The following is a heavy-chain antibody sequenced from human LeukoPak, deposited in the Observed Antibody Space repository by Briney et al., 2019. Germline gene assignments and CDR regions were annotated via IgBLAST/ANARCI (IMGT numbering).Heavy chain of an antibody. V-gene: IGHV4-59*01. Sequence: PSETLSLTCTVSGGSISTYYWSWIRQPPGKGLEWIGYIHYSGSANYNPSLKSRLAISVDTSKNQFFLKLSSVTAADTAVYYCASLPYCSSTTCPLDYWGQGTLVTVSS. CDR2: IHYSGSA. J-gene: IGHJ4*02. D-gene: IGHD2-2*01. CDR3: ASLPYCSSTTCPLDY. CDR1: GGSISTYY.